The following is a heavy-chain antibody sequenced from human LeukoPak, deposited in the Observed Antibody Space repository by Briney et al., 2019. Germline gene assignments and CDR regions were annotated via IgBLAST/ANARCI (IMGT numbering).Heavy chain of an antibody. CDR3: VSWTAVACS. D-gene: IGHD6-19*01. Sequence: GGSLRLSCAASGFTFSTYWMSWLRQAPGKGLEWVAHIKQDGGEIYYVDSVKGRFTISRDNGKNSLFLQMNSLRAEDTAVYYCVSWTAVACSWGQGTLVTVSS. J-gene: IGHJ5*02. CDR1: GFTFSTYW. CDR2: IKQDGGEI. V-gene: IGHV3-7*05.